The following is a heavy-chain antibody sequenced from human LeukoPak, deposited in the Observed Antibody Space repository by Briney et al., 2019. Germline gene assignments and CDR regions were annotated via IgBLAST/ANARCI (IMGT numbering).Heavy chain of an antibody. V-gene: IGHV1-69*13. CDR3: ARDLRYSNYHNTIKSYYYYYGMDV. D-gene: IGHD4-11*01. CDR2: IIPIFGTA. Sequence: SVKVSRKASGGTFSSYAISWVRQAPGQGLEWMGGIIPIFGTANYAQKFQGRVTITADESTSTAYMELSSLRSEDTAVYYCARDLRYSNYHNTIKSYYYYYGMDVWGQGTTVTVSS. J-gene: IGHJ6*02. CDR1: GGTFSSYA.